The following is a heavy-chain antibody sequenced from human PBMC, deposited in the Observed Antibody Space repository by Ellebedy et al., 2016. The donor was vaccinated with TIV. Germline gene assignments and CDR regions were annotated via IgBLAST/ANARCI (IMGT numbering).Heavy chain of an antibody. CDR3: ARVHCSITTCDYYYMDV. Sequence: SETLSLXCTASGGSASRYFWSWIRQPAGKGLEWIGRIFTSGSFNYNPSLMSRVTMSVVTSKNQISLRLNSVTAADTAVYYCARVHCSITTCDYYYMDVWGKGTTVTVSS. CDR2: IFTSGSF. J-gene: IGHJ6*03. V-gene: IGHV4-4*07. CDR1: GGSASRYF. D-gene: IGHD1-1*01.